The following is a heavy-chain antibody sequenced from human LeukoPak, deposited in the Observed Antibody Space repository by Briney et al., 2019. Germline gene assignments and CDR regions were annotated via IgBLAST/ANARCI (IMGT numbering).Heavy chain of an antibody. J-gene: IGHJ5*02. V-gene: IGHV4-31*03. CDR3: AREVIVVVPAASRWFDP. Sequence: SQTLSLTCTVSGGSISSGGYYWSWIRQHPGKGLEWLGYIYYSGSTYYNPSLKSRVTISVDTSKNQLSLKLSSVTAADTAVYYCAREVIVVVPAASRWFDPWGQGTLATVSS. CDR1: GGSISSGGYY. CDR2: IYYSGST. D-gene: IGHD2-2*01.